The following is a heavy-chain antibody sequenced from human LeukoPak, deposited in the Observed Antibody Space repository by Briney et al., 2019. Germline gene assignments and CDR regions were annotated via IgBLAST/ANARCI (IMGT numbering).Heavy chain of an antibody. D-gene: IGHD5-24*01. V-gene: IGHV3-9*01. CDR2: ISWNSGSI. J-gene: IGHJ6*02. Sequence: GRSLRLSCAASGFTFDDYAMHWVRQAPGKGLECVSGISWNSGSIGYGDSVKGRFTISRDNAKNSLYLQMNSLRAEDTALYYCAKDIKRWEYYYYGMDVWGQGTTVTVSS. CDR1: GFTFDDYA. CDR3: AKDIKRWEYYYYGMDV.